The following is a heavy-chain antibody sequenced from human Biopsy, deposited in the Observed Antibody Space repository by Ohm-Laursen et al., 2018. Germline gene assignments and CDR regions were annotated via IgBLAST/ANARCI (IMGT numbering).Heavy chain of an antibody. CDR1: GGSFTGHY. J-gene: IGHJ4*02. CDR2: ISYTGYT. D-gene: IGHD4-23*01. Sequence: SDTLSLTCTVSGGSFTGHYWSWIRQPPGKGLEWIGHISYTGYTSYNPSLKSRVTTSVDTSRNHFSLRLSSLTAADTAVYYCARGSNDFGGLYFPRWGQGTLLTVSS. V-gene: IGHV4-59*11. CDR3: ARGSNDFGGLYFPR.